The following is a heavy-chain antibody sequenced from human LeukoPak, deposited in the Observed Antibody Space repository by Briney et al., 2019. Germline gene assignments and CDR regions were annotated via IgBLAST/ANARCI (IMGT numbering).Heavy chain of an antibody. V-gene: IGHV4-4*07. J-gene: IGHJ6*03. CDR2: IYTSGST. Sequence: SETLSLTCTVSGGSISSYYWSWIRQPAGKGLKWIGRIYTSGSTNYNPSLKSRVTISVDKSKNQFSLKLSSVTAADTAVYYCARDEYSRSWDYYYYYMDVSGTRTTVTVSS. CDR3: ARDEYSRSWDYYYYYMDV. D-gene: IGHD6-13*01. CDR1: GGSISSYY.